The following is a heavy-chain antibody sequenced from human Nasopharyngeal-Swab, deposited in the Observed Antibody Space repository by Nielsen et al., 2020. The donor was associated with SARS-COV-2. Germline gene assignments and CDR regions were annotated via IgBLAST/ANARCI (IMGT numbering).Heavy chain of an antibody. CDR2: IWYGGSNK. CDR3: ARDMMVGATRDDYFDY. V-gene: IGHV3-33*01. D-gene: IGHD1-26*01. J-gene: IGHJ4*02. CDR1: GFTFTNYG. Sequence: GESLKISCAASGFTFTNYGMHWVRQTPGKGLEWVAVIWYGGSNKYYADSVKGRFTISRDNSKNTLYLQMNSLRAEDTAVYYCARDMMVGATRDDYFDYWGQGTLVTVSS.